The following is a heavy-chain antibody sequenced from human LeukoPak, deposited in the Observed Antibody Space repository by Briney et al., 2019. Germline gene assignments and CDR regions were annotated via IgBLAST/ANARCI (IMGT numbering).Heavy chain of an antibody. CDR3: ARGYCSGGSCYSYYYYNYMDV. V-gene: IGHV4-39*07. CDR2: IYYSGST. D-gene: IGHD2-15*01. Sequence: PGGSLRLSCAASGFTFSSYGMHWIRQPPGKGLEWIGSIYYSGSTYYNPSLKSRVTISVDTSKNQFSLKLSSVTAADTAVYYCARGYCSGGSCYSYYYYNYMDVRGKGTTVTVSS. CDR1: GFTFSSYG. J-gene: IGHJ6*03.